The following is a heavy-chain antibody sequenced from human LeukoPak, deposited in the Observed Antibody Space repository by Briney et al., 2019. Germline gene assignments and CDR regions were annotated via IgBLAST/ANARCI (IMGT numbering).Heavy chain of an antibody. V-gene: IGHV1-18*01. D-gene: IGHD1-26*01. Sequence: ASVKVSCKASGYTFTSYGISWVRQAPGQGLEWMGWISAYNGNTNYAQKLQGRVTMTTDTSTSTAYMELRSLRSDDTAVYYCARDGGAWELLPRNWFDPWGQGTLVTVSS. J-gene: IGHJ5*02. CDR2: ISAYNGNT. CDR1: GYTFTSYG. CDR3: ARDGGAWELLPRNWFDP.